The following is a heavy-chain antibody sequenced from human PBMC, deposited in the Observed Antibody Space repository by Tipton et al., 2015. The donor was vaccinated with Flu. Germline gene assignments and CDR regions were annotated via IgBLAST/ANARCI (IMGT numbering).Heavy chain of an antibody. J-gene: IGHJ4*02. CDR3: ARSDPYASGTYSIDD. V-gene: IGHV4-61*02. Sequence: TLSLTCTVSGGSTSSGSYYWSWIRQPAGKGLEWIGRIYTSGSTKYNPSLKSRVTISVDISKNQFSLKLRSVTAADTAVYYCARSDPYASGTYSIDDWGQGTRVTVSS. CDR2: IYTSGST. D-gene: IGHD3-10*01. CDR1: GGSTSSGSYY.